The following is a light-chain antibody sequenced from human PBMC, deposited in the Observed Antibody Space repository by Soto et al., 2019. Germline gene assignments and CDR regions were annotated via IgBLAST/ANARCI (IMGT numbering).Light chain of an antibody. Sequence: EFVLTQSPATLSLSPGEMATLSCRASQSVSIYVAWYRQKPGQAPRLLIYDASNRATGIPARFSGTGSGTDFTLTINNLEPEDFAVYYCQVRTNWSIAFGRGTRLEIK. CDR2: DAS. J-gene: IGKJ5*01. V-gene: IGKV3-11*01. CDR3: QVRTNWSIA. CDR1: QSVSIY.